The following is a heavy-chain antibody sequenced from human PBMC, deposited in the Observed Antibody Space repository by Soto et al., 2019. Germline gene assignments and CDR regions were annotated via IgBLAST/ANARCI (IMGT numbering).Heavy chain of an antibody. D-gene: IGHD5-18*01. J-gene: IGHJ4*02. CDR2: IKSKTDGGTT. CDR3: TTGVEYGYSYGNKWIPFDY. V-gene: IGHV3-15*01. CDR1: GFTFSNAW. Sequence: GGSLRLSCAASGFTFSNAWMSWVRQAPGKGLEWVGRIKSKTDGGTTDYAAPVKGRFTISRDDSKNTLYLQMNSLKTEDTAVYYCTTGVEYGYSYGNKWIPFDYWGQGTLVTVSS.